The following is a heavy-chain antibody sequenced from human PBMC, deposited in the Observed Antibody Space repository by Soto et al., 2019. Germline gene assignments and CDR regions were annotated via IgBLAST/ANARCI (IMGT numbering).Heavy chain of an antibody. CDR1: GFSLSTSGVG. V-gene: IGHV2-5*02. J-gene: IGHJ4*02. Sequence: QITLKESGPTLVKPTQPLTLTCTFSGFSLSTSGVGVGWIRQPPGKALEWLALIYWDDDKRYSPSLKSRLTITKDTSKNQVVLTMTNMDPVDTATYYCAHQTYYYGSGSHFDYWGQGTLVTVSS. CDR3: AHQTYYYGSGSHFDY. CDR2: IYWDDDK. D-gene: IGHD3-10*01.